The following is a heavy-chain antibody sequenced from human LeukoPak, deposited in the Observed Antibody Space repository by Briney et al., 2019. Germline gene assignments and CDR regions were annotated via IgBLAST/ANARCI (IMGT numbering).Heavy chain of an antibody. CDR3: ARTNVIVGVTTSLGFDY. V-gene: IGHV7-4-1*02. Sequence: GASVKVSCKASGYTFTNYAMNWVRQAPGQGLEWMGWINTDTGNPTYAQGFTGHFVFSLDTSVSTACLQISSLKAEDTAVYYCARTNVIVGVTTSLGFDYWGQGTLVTASS. J-gene: IGHJ4*02. CDR2: INTDTGNP. CDR1: GYTFTNYA. D-gene: IGHD1-26*01.